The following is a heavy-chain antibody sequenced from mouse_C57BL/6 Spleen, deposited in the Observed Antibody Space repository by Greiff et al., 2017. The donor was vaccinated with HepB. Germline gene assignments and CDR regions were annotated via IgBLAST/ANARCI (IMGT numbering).Heavy chain of an antibody. Sequence: VQLQQSGAELVKPGASVKLSCKASGYTFTSYWMHWVKQRPGQGLEWIGMIHPNSGSTNYNEKFKSKATLTVDKSSSTAYMQLSSLTSEDSAVYYWARADYSNDVPWYWGQGTTLTVSS. CDR3: ARADYSNDVPWY. CDR1: GYTFTSYW. CDR2: IHPNSGST. D-gene: IGHD2-12*01. V-gene: IGHV1-64*01. J-gene: IGHJ2*01.